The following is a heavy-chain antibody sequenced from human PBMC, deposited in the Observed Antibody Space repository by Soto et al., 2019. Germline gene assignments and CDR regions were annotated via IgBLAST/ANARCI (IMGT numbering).Heavy chain of an antibody. D-gene: IGHD1-7*01. CDR1: GFTFSVYA. Sequence: GGPLGLSCAASGFTFSVYAVSWVRQAPGKGLEWVSAISSNGGRTFYADSLRGRFTISRDNSKSALYLQMNNLRAEDTAIYYCAKYSELPYEAYLQQWGQGTLVTVSS. V-gene: IGHV3-23*01. CDR3: AKYSELPYEAYLQQ. J-gene: IGHJ1*01. CDR2: ISSNGGRT.